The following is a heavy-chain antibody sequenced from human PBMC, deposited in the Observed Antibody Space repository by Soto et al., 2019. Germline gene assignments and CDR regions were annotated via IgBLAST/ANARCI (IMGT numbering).Heavy chain of an antibody. CDR3: ARVSAYSSSSHFDY. J-gene: IGHJ4*02. Sequence: SETLSLTCTVSGGSISSYYWSWIRQPPGKGLEWIGYIYYSGSTNYNPSLKSRVTISVDTSKNQFSLKLSSVTAADTAVYYCARVSAYSSSSHFDYWGQGTLVTVSS. V-gene: IGHV4-59*01. CDR1: GGSISSYY. D-gene: IGHD6-6*01. CDR2: IYYSGST.